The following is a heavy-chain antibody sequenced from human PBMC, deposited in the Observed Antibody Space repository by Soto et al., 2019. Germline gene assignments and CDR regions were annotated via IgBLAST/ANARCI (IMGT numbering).Heavy chain of an antibody. V-gene: IGHV4-4*02. D-gene: IGHD1-1*01. CDR2: VHISGHS. Sequence: SETLSLTCTLSGGSVRAPDWWNWVRQSPDKGLEWIAEVHISGHSNYNPSLRSRVSVSIDSSKNQFYLNLNSVTAADTAIYYCARVRQGCSANNCYFDTWGQGTQVTVSS. J-gene: IGHJ5*01. CDR1: GGSVRAPDW. CDR3: ARVRQGCSANNCYFDT.